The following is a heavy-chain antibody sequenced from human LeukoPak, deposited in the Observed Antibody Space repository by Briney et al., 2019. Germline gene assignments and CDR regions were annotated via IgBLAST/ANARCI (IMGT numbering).Heavy chain of an antibody. Sequence: GGSLRLSCAASGFTFSSYGMHWVRQAPGKGLEWVAVISYDGSNKYYADSVKGRFTISRDNSKNTLYLQMNSLRAEDTAVYYCAKVDDYGSGSQDAFDIWGQGTMVTVSS. D-gene: IGHD3-10*01. J-gene: IGHJ3*02. CDR3: AKVDDYGSGSQDAFDI. V-gene: IGHV3-30*18. CDR1: GFTFSSYG. CDR2: ISYDGSNK.